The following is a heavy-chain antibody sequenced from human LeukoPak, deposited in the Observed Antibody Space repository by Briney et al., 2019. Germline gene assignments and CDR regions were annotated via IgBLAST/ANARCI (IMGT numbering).Heavy chain of an antibody. CDR1: GFTFSSYG. CDR2: IWYDGSNK. J-gene: IGHJ4*02. D-gene: IGHD3-10*01. Sequence: PGGSLRLSCAASGFTFSSYGMHWVRQAPGKGLEWVAVIWYDGSNKYYADSVKGRFTISRDNSKNTPYLQMNSLRAEDTAVYYCARGREGSWLFDYWGQGTLVTVPS. CDR3: ARGREGSWLFDY. V-gene: IGHV3-33*01.